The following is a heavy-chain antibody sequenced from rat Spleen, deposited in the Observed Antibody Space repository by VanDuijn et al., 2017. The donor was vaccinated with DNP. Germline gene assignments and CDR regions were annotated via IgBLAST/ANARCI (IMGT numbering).Heavy chain of an antibody. V-gene: IGHV3-3*01. CDR2: VNSAGTT. CDR3: ARWPGYNPPYAMDA. CDR1: GYSITSSYR. Sequence: EVQLQESGPGLVKPSQSLSLICSVTGYSITSSYRWNWIRKFPGNKLEWMGSVNSAGTTNYHPSLKSRISITRDTSKNQFFLQVNSVTTEDTATYYCARWPGYNPPYAMDAWGQGASVTVSS. J-gene: IGHJ4*01. D-gene: IGHD1-4*01.